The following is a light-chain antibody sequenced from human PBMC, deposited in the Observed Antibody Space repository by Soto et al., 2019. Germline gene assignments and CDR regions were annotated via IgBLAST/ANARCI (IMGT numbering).Light chain of an antibody. Sequence: DIQMTQSPSTLSASVGDRVTITCRASQSISSWLAWYQQKPGKAPKLLIYDASSLESGVPTRFSSSGSRTEFTLTISSLQPNNFATYYRQQYNSYSWTFGQGTKVDIK. CDR1: QSISSW. V-gene: IGKV1-5*01. CDR2: DAS. J-gene: IGKJ1*01. CDR3: QQYNSYSWT.